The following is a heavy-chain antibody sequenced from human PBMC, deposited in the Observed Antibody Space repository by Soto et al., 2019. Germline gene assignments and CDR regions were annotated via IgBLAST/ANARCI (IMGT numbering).Heavy chain of an antibody. Sequence: EVQLVESGGGLVQPGGSLRLSCAASGFTFSSYWMSWVRQAPGKGLEWVANIKQDGSEKYYVDSVKGRFTISRDNAKNSLYLQMNSLRAEDTAVYYCARVRTYYDYIWVIYRYSNWFDPWCQGTLVTVSS. V-gene: IGHV3-7*01. CDR1: GFTFSSYW. J-gene: IGHJ5*02. CDR3: ARVRTYYDYIWVIYRYSNWFDP. CDR2: IKQDGSEK. D-gene: IGHD3-16*02.